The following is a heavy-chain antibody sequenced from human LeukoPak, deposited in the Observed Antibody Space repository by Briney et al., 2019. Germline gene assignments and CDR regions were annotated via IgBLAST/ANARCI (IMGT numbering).Heavy chain of an antibody. CDR1: GFTLSSCA. CDR2: ISGSGGST. CDR3: AKDRRGIAAAGTSFDY. Sequence: GGSLRLSCAASGFTLSSCAMSWVRQAPGKGLEWVSAISGSGGSTYYADSVKGRFTISRDNSKNTLYLQMNSLRAEDTAVYYCAKDRRGIAAAGTSFDYWGQGTLVTVSS. V-gene: IGHV3-23*01. J-gene: IGHJ4*02. D-gene: IGHD6-13*01.